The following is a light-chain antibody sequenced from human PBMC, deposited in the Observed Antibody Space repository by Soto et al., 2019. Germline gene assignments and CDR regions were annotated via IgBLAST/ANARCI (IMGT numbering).Light chain of an antibody. J-gene: IGKJ2*01. CDR2: DAS. Sequence: DIQMTQSPSTLSASVGDRVTITCRASQSISSWLAWDQQKPGKAPKLLIYDASSLESGVPSRFSGSGSGTEFPLTFSSLQPDDFATYYCKQYNSYSMYSFGQGTKLEIK. V-gene: IGKV1-5*01. CDR1: QSISSW. CDR3: KQYNSYSMYS.